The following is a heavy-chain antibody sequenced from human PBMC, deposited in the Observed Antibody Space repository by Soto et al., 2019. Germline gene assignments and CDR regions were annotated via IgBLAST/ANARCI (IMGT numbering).Heavy chain of an antibody. CDR3: ARVGGYSSSWFDAFDI. D-gene: IGHD6-13*01. CDR1: GFTFSSYG. CDR2: IWYDGSNK. J-gene: IGHJ3*02. Sequence: QVQLVESGGGVVQPGRSLRLSCAASGFTFSSYGMHWVRQAPGKGLEWVAVIWYDGSNKYYAYSVKGRFTISRDNSKNTLYLQMNSLRAEDTAVYYCARVGGYSSSWFDAFDIWGQGTMVTVSS. V-gene: IGHV3-33*01.